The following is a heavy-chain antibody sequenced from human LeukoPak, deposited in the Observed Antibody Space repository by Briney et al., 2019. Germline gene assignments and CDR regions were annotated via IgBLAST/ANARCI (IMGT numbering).Heavy chain of an antibody. CDR3: ARDKIQLWSGDYYYGMDV. CDR2: VSYDGSNK. J-gene: IGHJ6*02. V-gene: IGHV3-30*04. CDR1: GFTFSSSA. D-gene: IGHD5-18*01. Sequence: GGSLRLSCAASGFTFSSSAMHWVRQAPGRGLEWVAIVSYDGSNKYYAESVKGRFTLSRDNSKNTLYLQMNSPRVEDAAVYYCARDKIQLWSGDYYYGMDVWGQGTTVTVSS.